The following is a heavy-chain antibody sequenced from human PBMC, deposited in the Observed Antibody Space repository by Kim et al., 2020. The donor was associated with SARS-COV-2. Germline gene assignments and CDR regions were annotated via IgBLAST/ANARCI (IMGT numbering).Heavy chain of an antibody. CDR2: IKSKPDGGKT. CDR1: GFTFSNAW. V-gene: IGHV3-15*01. Sequence: GGSLRLSCAASGFTFSNAWMSWVRQAPGKGLEWVGLIKSKPDGGKTEYSAPVKVSFTISSDDSTNTLYLQMNSLKTEDTDVYYCTTGVGCSSTSCTPDYYYYDGMDVGGEGATVTVSS. J-gene: IGHJ6*01. CDR3: TTGVGCSSTSCTPDYYYYDGMDV. D-gene: IGHD2-2*01.